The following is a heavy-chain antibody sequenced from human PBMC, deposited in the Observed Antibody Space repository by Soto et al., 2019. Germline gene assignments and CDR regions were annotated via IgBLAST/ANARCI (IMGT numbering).Heavy chain of an antibody. CDR2: IFGSGAPT. V-gene: IGHV3-23*01. J-gene: IGHJ4*02. CDR3: ARDVLGGAYDFRH. Sequence: EVQLLESGGGLVQPGGSLRLSCAASGFTFSHYAMSWVRQAPGKGLQWVSTIFGSGAPTHYADSVKGRFGISRDNSNNMLFLEMNSLKDEDTAVYYCARDVLGGAYDFRHGGQGTLVTVSS. D-gene: IGHD3-3*01. CDR1: GFTFSHYA.